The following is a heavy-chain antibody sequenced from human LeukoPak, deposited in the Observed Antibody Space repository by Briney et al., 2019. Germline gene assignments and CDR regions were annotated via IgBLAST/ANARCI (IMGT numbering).Heavy chain of an antibody. D-gene: IGHD2-15*01. V-gene: IGHV4-39*07. Sequence: SETLSLTCTVSGGSISSSSYFWTWIRQPPGRGLEWIGKINHSGRTNSNPSLMSRATLSIDMSKNQFSLRLTSVTAADTAAYYCARGGGSFLDYWGQGALVTVSS. CDR2: INHSGRT. CDR3: ARGGGSFLDY. CDR1: GGSISSSSYF. J-gene: IGHJ4*02.